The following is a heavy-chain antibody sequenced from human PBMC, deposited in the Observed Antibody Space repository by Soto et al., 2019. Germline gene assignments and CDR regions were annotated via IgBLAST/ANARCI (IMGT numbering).Heavy chain of an antibody. Sequence: QLQLQESGSGLVKPSQTLSLTCAVSGGSISSGGYSWSWIRQPPGKGLEWIGYIYHSGSTYYNPYLKSRVTISVDRSKNQFSLKLSSVTAAYTAVYYCAGGIAARPLGYGGQGTLGTVSS. D-gene: IGHD6-6*01. J-gene: IGHJ4*02. CDR1: GGSISSGGYS. CDR2: IYHSGST. CDR3: AGGIAARPLGY. V-gene: IGHV4-30-2*01.